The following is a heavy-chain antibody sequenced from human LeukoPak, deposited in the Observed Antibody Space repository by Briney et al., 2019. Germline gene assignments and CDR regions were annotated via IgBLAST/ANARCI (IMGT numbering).Heavy chain of an antibody. Sequence: PGGSLRLSCAASGFTFSSYAMSWVRQAPGKGLEWVSAISGSGGSTYYADSVKGRFTISRDNSKNTLYLQMNSLRAEDTAVYYCAKNKANWGLNTDFDYWGQGTLVTVSS. CDR3: AKNKANWGLNTDFDY. CDR1: GFTFSSYA. D-gene: IGHD7-27*01. V-gene: IGHV3-23*01. J-gene: IGHJ4*02. CDR2: ISGSGGST.